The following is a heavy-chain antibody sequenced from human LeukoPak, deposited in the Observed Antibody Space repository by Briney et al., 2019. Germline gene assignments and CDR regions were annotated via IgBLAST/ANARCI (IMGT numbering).Heavy chain of an antibody. J-gene: IGHJ5*02. CDR2: INHSGST. CDR1: GGSFSGYY. D-gene: IGHD6-13*01. CDR3: ARGPLYSSSWYNWFDP. V-gene: IGHV4-34*01. Sequence: SETLSLTCAVYGGSFSGYYWSWIRQPPGKGLEWIGEINHSGSTNYNPSLKSRVTISVDTSKNQFSLKLSSVTAADTAVYYCARGPLYSSSWYNWFDPWGQGTLVTVSS.